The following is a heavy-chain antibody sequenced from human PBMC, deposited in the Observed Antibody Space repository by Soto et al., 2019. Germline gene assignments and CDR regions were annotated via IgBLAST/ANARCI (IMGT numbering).Heavy chain of an antibody. Sequence: QVQLVQSGAEVKKPGASVKVSCKASGYTFTSFDINWVRQATGQGLEWMGWMNPNSGNTGYAQKFQGRVFMTRNTSINTAYMEVSSLRPEDTAVYYCARVPKSIYCSGGFCYHKALDYWGQGSLVIVSS. D-gene: IGHD2-15*01. CDR3: ARVPKSIYCSGGFCYHKALDY. CDR1: GYTFTSFD. V-gene: IGHV1-8*01. CDR2: MNPNSGNT. J-gene: IGHJ4*02.